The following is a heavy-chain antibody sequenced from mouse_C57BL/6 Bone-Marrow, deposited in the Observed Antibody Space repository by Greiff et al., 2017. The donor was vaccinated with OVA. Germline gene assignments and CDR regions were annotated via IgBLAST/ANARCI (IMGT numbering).Heavy chain of an antibody. CDR3: ARREKGITEDY. CDR2: IYIGNGYT. D-gene: IGHD1-1*01. V-gene: IGHV1-58*01. J-gene: IGHJ2*01. Sequence: QQRPGQGLDWIGYIYIGNGYTEYNEKFKGKATLTSDTSSSTAYMQLSSLTSEDSAIYFCARREKGITEDYWGQGTTLTVSS.